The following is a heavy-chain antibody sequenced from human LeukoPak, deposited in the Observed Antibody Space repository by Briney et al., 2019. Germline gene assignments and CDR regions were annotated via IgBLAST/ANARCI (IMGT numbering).Heavy chain of an antibody. CDR3: ATDNFEY. Sequence: ASVKVSCKLSGSTLTEFSMHWVRQAPGKGLEWMGGYGPEDGETIYAQNFQGRVTMTDDSSTDTVYLDLSSLRSEDTAMYYCATDNFEYWGQGTQVTVSS. J-gene: IGHJ4*02. CDR1: GSTLTEFS. CDR2: YGPEDGET. V-gene: IGHV1-24*01.